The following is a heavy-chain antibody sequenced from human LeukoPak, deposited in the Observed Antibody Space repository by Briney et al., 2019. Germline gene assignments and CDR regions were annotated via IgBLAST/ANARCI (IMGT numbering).Heavy chain of an antibody. D-gene: IGHD3-22*01. CDR3: ARQHYYDNSGFDY. CDR2: IYPADSDT. Sequence: GESLKISCQGSGYSFTDYWIAWVRQKPGKGLEWMGVIYPADSDTRYNPSFQGQVTASADKSISAAYLHWSSLQASDSGIYYCARQHYYDNSGFDYWGQGTQVTVSS. CDR1: GYSFTDYW. V-gene: IGHV5-51*01. J-gene: IGHJ4*02.